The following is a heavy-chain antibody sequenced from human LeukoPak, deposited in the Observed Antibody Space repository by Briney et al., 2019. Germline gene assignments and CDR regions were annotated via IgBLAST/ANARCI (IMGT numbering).Heavy chain of an antibody. V-gene: IGHV4-34*01. CDR3: SRGLDEYKGGNN. D-gene: IGHD5-24*01. Sequence: SETLSLTCAVYGGSFSGYYCSWIRQAPGKGLEWIGEIHPTGSTNYNPSLRSRVSISLDTSKNQFSLSLSSVPAADSAVYYCSRGLDEYKGGNNWGQGTLVTVSS. J-gene: IGHJ4*02. CDR2: IHPTGST. CDR1: GGSFSGYY.